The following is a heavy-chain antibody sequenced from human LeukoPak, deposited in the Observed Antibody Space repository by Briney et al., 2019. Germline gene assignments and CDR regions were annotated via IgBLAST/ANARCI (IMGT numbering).Heavy chain of an antibody. CDR1: GFTFSSYS. D-gene: IGHD6-13*01. CDR2: ISRSGSAI. V-gene: IGHV3-48*04. CDR3: ARDVVIAAAGTEDYYYYGMDV. J-gene: IGHJ6*02. Sequence: GGSLRLSCAASGFTFSSYSMNWVRQAPGKGLEWVSYISRSGSAIHYADSVKGRFTISRDNAKKSLYLQMNSLRAEDTAVYYCARDVVIAAAGTEDYYYYGMDVWGQGTAVTVSS.